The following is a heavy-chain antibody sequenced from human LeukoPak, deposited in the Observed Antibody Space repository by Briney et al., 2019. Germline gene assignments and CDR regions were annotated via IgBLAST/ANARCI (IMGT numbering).Heavy chain of an antibody. J-gene: IGHJ4*02. CDR2: IHTSGST. CDR1: GGSFSSYF. D-gene: IGHD1-14*01. V-gene: IGHV4-4*07. Sequence: SETLSLTCTVSGGSFSSYFCTWIRQPAGKGLEWIGRIHTSGSTNYNPSLKSRVTMSVDTSKNQFSLKLSSVTAADTAVYYCARDPEGHGNYFDYWGQGALVTVSS. CDR3: ARDPEGHGNYFDY.